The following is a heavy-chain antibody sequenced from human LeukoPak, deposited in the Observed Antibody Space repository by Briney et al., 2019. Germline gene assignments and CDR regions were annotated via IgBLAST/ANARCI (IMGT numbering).Heavy chain of an antibody. V-gene: IGHV4-59*08. Sequence: SETLYLTCTVSGASISNYYWSWIRQPPGKGLEWIAYIYYSETTNYNPSLKSRVTISVDRSKNQLSLKLNSVTAADTAVYYCARHSGSSRGWFDPWGQGTLVTVSS. D-gene: IGHD6-13*01. CDR1: GASISNYY. CDR3: ARHSGSSRGWFDP. J-gene: IGHJ5*02. CDR2: IYYSETT.